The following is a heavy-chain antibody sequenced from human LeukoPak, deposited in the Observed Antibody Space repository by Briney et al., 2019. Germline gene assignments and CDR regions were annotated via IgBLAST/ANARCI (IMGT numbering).Heavy chain of an antibody. CDR1: GFTFSSYS. D-gene: IGHD2-2*01. Sequence: GGSLRLSCAASGFTFSSYSMNWVRQAPGKGLEWVSSISSSSSYIYYADSVKGRFTISRDKAKNSLYLQMNSLRAEDTAVYYCARGRGYCSSTSCQNWFDPWGQGTLVTVSS. CDR3: ARGRGYCSSTSCQNWFDP. CDR2: ISSSSSYI. J-gene: IGHJ5*02. V-gene: IGHV3-21*01.